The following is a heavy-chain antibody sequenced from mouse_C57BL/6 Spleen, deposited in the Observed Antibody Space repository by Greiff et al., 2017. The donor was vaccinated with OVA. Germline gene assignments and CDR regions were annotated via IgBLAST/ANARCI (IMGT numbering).Heavy chain of an antibody. CDR1: GYTFTSYW. CDR2: IDPSDSYT. Sequence: QVQLQQPGAELVMPGASVKLSCKASGYTFTSYWMHWVKQRPGQGLEWIGEIDPSDSYTNYNQKFKGKSTLTVDKSSSTAYMQLSSLTSEDSAVYYCARRYDYDTPNDAMDYWGQGTSVTVSS. CDR3: ARRYDYDTPNDAMDY. J-gene: IGHJ4*01. V-gene: IGHV1-69*01. D-gene: IGHD2-4*01.